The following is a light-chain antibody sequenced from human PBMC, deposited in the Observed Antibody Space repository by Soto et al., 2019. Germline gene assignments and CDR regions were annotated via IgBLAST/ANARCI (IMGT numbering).Light chain of an antibody. Sequence: IVLTQSPGTLSVSPGDRATLSCRASHSINTSFLAWFQQKPGQAPRLLMYAASTRATGVPERFSGSGSGTDCTLTISRLENEDGSVYYCQPYNNWPLTFGGGTKVDIK. CDR2: AAS. V-gene: IGKV3-20*01. CDR1: HSINTSF. CDR3: QPYNNWPLT. J-gene: IGKJ4*01.